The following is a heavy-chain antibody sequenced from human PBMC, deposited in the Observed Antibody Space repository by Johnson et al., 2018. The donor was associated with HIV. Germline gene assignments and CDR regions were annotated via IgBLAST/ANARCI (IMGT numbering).Heavy chain of an antibody. V-gene: IGHV3-20*04. CDR3: AKKLAADGESQQLPLGDAFDI. CDR1: GFTFSNAW. CDR2: IHWNGGST. Sequence: VQLVESGGGLVQPGGSLRLSCAASGFTFSNAWMSWVRQAPGKGLEWVSGIHWNGGSTGYADSVKGRLTISRDTAKNSLSLQMNSLRAEDTAMYYCAKKLAADGESQQLPLGDAFDIWGQGTMGTVSS. D-gene: IGHD6-13*01. J-gene: IGHJ3*02.